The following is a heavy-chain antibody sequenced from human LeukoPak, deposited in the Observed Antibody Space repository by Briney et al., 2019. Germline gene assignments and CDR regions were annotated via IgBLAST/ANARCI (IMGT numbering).Heavy chain of an antibody. V-gene: IGHV4-34*09. CDR2: INHSGST. D-gene: IGHD3-22*01. Sequence: SETLSLTCAVYGGSFSGYYWSWIRQPPGKGLEWIGEINHSGSTNYNPSLKSRVIISVDTSKNQFSLKLSSVTAADTAVYYCARVALEDYYDSSGYLDYWGQGTLVTVSS. J-gene: IGHJ4*02. CDR1: GGSFSGYY. CDR3: ARVALEDYYDSSGYLDY.